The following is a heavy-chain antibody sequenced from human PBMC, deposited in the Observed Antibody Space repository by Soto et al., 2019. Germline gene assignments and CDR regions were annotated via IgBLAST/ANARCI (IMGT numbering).Heavy chain of an antibody. Sequence: EVQLVESGGGLVKPGGSLRLSCAASGFTFSSYSMNWFRQAPGKGLEWVSSISSSSSYIYYADSVKVRFTISRDNAKNSLYLQMNSLRAEYTAVYYCARDFAGIWSGFDTWFYPWGQGTLVTVSS. CDR1: GFTFSSYS. CDR2: ISSSSSYI. V-gene: IGHV3-21*01. J-gene: IGHJ5*02. CDR3: ARDFAGIWSGFDTWFYP. D-gene: IGHD3-3*01.